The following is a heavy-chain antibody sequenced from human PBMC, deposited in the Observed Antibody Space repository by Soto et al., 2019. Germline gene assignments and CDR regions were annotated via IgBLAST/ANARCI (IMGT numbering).Heavy chain of an antibody. J-gene: IGHJ4*02. D-gene: IGHD3-16*02. V-gene: IGHV3-15*07. CDR1: GFTFSNAW. Sequence: GGSLRLSCAASGFTFSNAWMNWVRQAPGKGLEWVGRIKSKTDGGTTDYAAPVKGRFTISRDDSNNTLYLQMNSLKTEDTAVYYCTTDEDDYVWGSYRYPDYWGQGTLVTVSS. CDR2: IKSKTDGGTT. CDR3: TTDEDDYVWGSYRYPDY.